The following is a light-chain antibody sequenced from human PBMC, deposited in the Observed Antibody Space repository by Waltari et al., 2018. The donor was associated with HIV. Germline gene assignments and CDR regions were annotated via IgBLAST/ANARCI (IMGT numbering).Light chain of an antibody. CDR3: QQSYSTPRT. CDR2: AAF. J-gene: IGKJ1*01. V-gene: IGKV1-39*01. Sequence: DIQMTQSPSSLSASVGDRVTITCRASQSISNYLNWYQQKPGKAPKLLIYAAFSLQSGVPSMCSGSGSGTDFTLTISSLQPEDFAAYYCQQSYSTPRTFGQGTKVEIK. CDR1: QSISNY.